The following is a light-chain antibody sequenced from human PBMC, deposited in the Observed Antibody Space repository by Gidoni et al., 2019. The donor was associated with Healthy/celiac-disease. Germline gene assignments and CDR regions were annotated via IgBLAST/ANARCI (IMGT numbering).Light chain of an antibody. CDR2: WAS. Sequence: DIVMTQSPDSLAVSLGERATINCKSSRSVLYSSNNKSYLAWYQQKPGQPPKLLIYWASTRESGAPDRFSGSGSGTDFTLTISSLQAEDVAVYYCQQYYSTPWTFXXXTKVEIK. CDR1: RSVLYSSNNKSY. CDR3: QQYYSTPWT. V-gene: IGKV4-1*01. J-gene: IGKJ1*01.